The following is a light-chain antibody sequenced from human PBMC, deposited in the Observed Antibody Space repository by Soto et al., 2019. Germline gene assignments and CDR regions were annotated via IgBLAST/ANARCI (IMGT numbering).Light chain of an antibody. CDR2: DVT. CDR3: CSYVDSYIS. CDR1: SSDAGGYNY. J-gene: IGLJ2*01. V-gene: IGLV2-11*01. Sequence: QSALTQPRSVSGSPGQSVTISCTGTSSDAGGYNYVSWYQQHPGKAPQLMIYDVTKRPSGVPDRFSGSKSGNTASLTISGLQAKDEADYYCCSYVDSYISFGGGTKLTVL.